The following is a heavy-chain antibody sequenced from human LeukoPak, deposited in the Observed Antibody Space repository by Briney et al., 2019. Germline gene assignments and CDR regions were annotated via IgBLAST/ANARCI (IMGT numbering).Heavy chain of an antibody. CDR2: ISWNSGSI. D-gene: IGHD4-23*01. CDR1: GFTFDDYA. CDR3: AKDMGIGGNSVFDY. Sequence: PGGSLRLSCAASGFTFDDYAMHWVRQAPGKGLEWVSGISWNSGSIGYADSVKGRFTISRDNAKNSLYLQMDSLRAEDTALYYCAKDMGIGGNSVFDYWGQGTLVTVSS. V-gene: IGHV3-9*01. J-gene: IGHJ4*02.